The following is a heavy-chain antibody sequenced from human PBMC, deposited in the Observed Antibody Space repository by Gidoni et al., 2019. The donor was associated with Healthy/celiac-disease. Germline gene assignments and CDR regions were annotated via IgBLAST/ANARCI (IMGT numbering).Heavy chain of an antibody. J-gene: IGHJ4*02. CDR2: IKQDGSEK. D-gene: IGHD1-26*01. Sequence: EVQLVESGGGLVQPGGSLRLFCAPSGFTFSSYWMSWARQAPGKGLGWVDNIKQDGSEKYYVDSVKGRFTISRDNAKNSLYLQMNSLRAEDTAVYYCRGSYYRLGGNYWGQGTLVTVSS. CDR3: RGSYYRLGGNY. CDR1: GFTFSSYW. V-gene: IGHV3-7*03.